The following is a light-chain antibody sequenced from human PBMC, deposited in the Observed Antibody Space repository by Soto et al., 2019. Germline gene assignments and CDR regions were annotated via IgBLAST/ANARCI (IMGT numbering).Light chain of an antibody. J-gene: IGKJ4*01. V-gene: IGKV1-5*03. CDR2: KAS. CDR1: QTISSW. CDR3: QQSFSPLLT. Sequence: DIQMTQSPSTLSGSVGDRVTITCRASQTISSWLAWYQQKPGKAPKLLIYKASTLQSGVPSRFSGSGSGAEFTLTISSLQPEDFATYYCQQSFSPLLTFGGGTKVDIK.